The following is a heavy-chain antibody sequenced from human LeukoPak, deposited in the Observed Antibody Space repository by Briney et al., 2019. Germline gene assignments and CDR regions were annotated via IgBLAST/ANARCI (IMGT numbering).Heavy chain of an antibody. CDR1: GFTFSSYA. Sequence: GGSLRLSCAASGFTFSSYAMSWVRQAPRKGLEWVSAISGSGGSTYYAHSVKGRFTISRDNSKNTLYLQMNSLRAEDTAVYYCAKGATVTLNFDYWGQGTLVTVSS. CDR3: AKGATVTLNFDY. J-gene: IGHJ4*02. D-gene: IGHD4-17*01. V-gene: IGHV3-23*01. CDR2: ISGSGGST.